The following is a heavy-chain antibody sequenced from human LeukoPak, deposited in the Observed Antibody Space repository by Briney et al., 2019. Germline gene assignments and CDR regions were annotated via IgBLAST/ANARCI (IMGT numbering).Heavy chain of an antibody. CDR3: ARVGYCSGGSCYRTFDY. V-gene: IGHV4-38-2*02. D-gene: IGHD2-15*01. CDR1: GYSISSGYY. Sequence: SETLSLTCTVSGYSISSGYYWGWIRQPPGKGLKWIGSIYHSGSTYYNPSLKSRVTISVDTSKNQFSLKLSSVTAANTAVYYCARVGYCSGGSCYRTFDYWGQGTLVTVSS. CDR2: IYHSGST. J-gene: IGHJ4*02.